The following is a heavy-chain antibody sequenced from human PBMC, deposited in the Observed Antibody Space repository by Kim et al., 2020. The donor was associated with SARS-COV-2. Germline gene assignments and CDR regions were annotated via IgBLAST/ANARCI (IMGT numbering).Heavy chain of an antibody. J-gene: IGHJ6*02. CDR1: GGSISSSSYY. CDR3: ARQGYSSSWYGTSYGMDV. CDR2: IYYSGST. D-gene: IGHD6-13*01. V-gene: IGHV4-39*01. Sequence: SETLSLTCTVSGGSISSSSYYWGWIRQPPGKGLEWIGSIYYSGSTYYNPSLKSRVTISVDTSKNQFSLKLSSVTAADTAVYYCARQGYSSSWYGTSYGMDVWGQGTTVTVSS.